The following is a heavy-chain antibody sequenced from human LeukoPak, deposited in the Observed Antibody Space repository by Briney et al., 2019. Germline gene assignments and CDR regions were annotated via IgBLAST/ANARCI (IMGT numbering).Heavy chain of an antibody. CDR3: ASSRGYSYGEIFDY. J-gene: IGHJ4*02. D-gene: IGHD5-18*01. Sequence: GGSLRLSCAASGFTFSSYWMSWVRQAPGKGLEWVANIKQDGSEKYYVDSVKGRFTISRDNAKNSLYLQMNSLRAEDTAVYYCASSRGYSYGEIFDYWGQGTLVTVSS. CDR2: IKQDGSEK. V-gene: IGHV3-7*01. CDR1: GFTFSSYW.